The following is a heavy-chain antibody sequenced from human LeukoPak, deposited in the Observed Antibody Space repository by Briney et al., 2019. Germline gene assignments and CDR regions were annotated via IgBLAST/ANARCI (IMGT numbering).Heavy chain of an antibody. CDR3: ARENWNDLRIDY. V-gene: IGHV1-69*13. Sequence: SVKVSCKASGGTFSSYAISWVRQAPGQGLERMGGIIPIFGTANYAQKFQGRVTITADESTSTAYMELSSLRSEDTAVYYCARENWNDLRIDYWGQGTLVTVSS. J-gene: IGHJ4*02. D-gene: IGHD1-1*01. CDR1: GGTFSSYA. CDR2: IIPIFGTA.